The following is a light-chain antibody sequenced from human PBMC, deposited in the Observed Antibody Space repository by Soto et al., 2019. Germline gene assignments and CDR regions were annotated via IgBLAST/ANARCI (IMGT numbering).Light chain of an antibody. CDR2: GAS. Sequence: EIVMTQSPATLSVSPGERATLSCRASQSVSSNLAWYQQKPGQAPMLLIYGASTRATGIPARFSGSGSGTEFTLTISSLQSEDFAVYYCQQYNNWPPWTFGQGIKVEIK. CDR1: QSVSSN. CDR3: QQYNNWPPWT. V-gene: IGKV3-15*01. J-gene: IGKJ1*01.